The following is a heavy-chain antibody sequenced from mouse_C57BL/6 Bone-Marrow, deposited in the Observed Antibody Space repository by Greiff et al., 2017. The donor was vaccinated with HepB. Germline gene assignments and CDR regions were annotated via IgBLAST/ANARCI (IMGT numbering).Heavy chain of an antibody. CDR2: IYPGGGYT. V-gene: IGHV1-63*01. CDR1: GYTFTNYW. Sequence: VQLQESGAELVRPGTSVKMSCKASGYTFTNYWIGWAKQRPGHGLEWIGDIYPGGGYTNYNEKFKGKATLTADKSSSTAYMQFSSLTSEDSAIYYCARDDGRGRYFDYWGQGTTLTVSS. CDR3: ARDDGRGRYFDY. J-gene: IGHJ2*01. D-gene: IGHD2-3*01.